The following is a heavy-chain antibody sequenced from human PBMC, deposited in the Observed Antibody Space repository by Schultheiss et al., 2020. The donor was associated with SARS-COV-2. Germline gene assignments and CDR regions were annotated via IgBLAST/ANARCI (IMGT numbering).Heavy chain of an antibody. V-gene: IGHV3-23*01. CDR3: AKGAYYDSDYYYYGMDV. CDR2: ITGSGSST. Sequence: GGSLRLSCAASGFTFSSYGMHWVRQAPGKGLEWVSGITGSGSSTYYADSVKGRFTISRDNSKNTLYLQMNSLRAEDTAVYYCAKGAYYDSDYYYYGMDVWGQGTTVTVSS. D-gene: IGHD3-22*01. CDR1: GFTFSSYG. J-gene: IGHJ6*02.